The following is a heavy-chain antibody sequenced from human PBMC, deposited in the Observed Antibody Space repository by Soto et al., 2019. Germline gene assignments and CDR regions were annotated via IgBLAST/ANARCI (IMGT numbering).Heavy chain of an antibody. CDR2: ISSSSSYI. D-gene: IGHD6-13*01. V-gene: IGHV3-21*01. CDR3: ARDPRAYSTSPIKKAFDI. Sequence: GGSLRLSCAASGFTFSSYSMNWVRQAPGKGLEWVSSISSSSSYIYYADSVKGRFTISRDNAKNSLYLQMNSLRAEDTAVYYCARDPRAYSTSPIKKAFDIWGQGTMVTVSS. CDR1: GFTFSSYS. J-gene: IGHJ3*02.